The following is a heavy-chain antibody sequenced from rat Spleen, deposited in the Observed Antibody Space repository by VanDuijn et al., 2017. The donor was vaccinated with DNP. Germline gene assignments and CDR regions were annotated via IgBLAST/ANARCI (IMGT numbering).Heavy chain of an antibody. CDR3: ARGSGTYYWYFDF. CDR1: GFTFSNYD. J-gene: IGHJ1*01. D-gene: IGHD5-1*01. Sequence: EVQVVESGGDLVQPGGSLKLSCAASGFTFSNYDMAWVRQAPTKGLELVAYISYFGDNTYSGDSVKGRFIISRDNARNTLYLQMNSLRSEDTATYFCARGSGTYYWYFDFWGPGTMVTVSS. V-gene: IGHV5S23*01. CDR2: ISYFGDNT.